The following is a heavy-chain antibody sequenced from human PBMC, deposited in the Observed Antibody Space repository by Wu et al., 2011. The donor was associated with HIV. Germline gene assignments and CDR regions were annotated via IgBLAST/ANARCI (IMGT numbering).Heavy chain of an antibody. CDR2: IIPLFGTT. D-gene: IGHD2-2*02. V-gene: IGHV1-69*14. CDR3: ARGYCTSTNCYNDAFDI. CDR1: GGTFNSYV. Sequence: QVQLVQSGAEVRSLGPPVKVSCKASGGTFNSYVLNWVRQAPGQGLEWMGAIIPLFGTTNYAQKFQGRVTITADKSTSTDYMELSSLRSEDTAIYYCARGYCTSTNCYNDAFDIWGQGTMVSVSS. J-gene: IGHJ3*02.